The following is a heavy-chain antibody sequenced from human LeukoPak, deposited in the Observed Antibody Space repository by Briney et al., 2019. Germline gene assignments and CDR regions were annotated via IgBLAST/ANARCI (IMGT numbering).Heavy chain of an antibody. CDR1: GGSISSYY. CDR3: ARSSVAAPPDY. J-gene: IGHJ4*02. CDR2: IYDSGST. Sequence: PSETLSLTCTVSGGSISSYYWSWIRQPPGEGLEWIGYIYDSGSTNYNPSLKSRVTISVDTSKNQFSLRLSSVTAADTAVYYCARSSVAAPPDYWGQGTLVTVSS. D-gene: IGHD6-6*01. V-gene: IGHV4-59*01.